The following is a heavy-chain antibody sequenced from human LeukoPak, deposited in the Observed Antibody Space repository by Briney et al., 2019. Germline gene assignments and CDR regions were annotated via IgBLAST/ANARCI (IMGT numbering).Heavy chain of an antibody. Sequence: SVKVSCKASGGTFSSYAISWVRQAPGQGLEWMGGIIPIFGTANYAQKFQGRVSITADKSTSTAYMELSSLRSEDTAVYYCANGFNWISDAFDIWGQGTMVTVSS. D-gene: IGHD1-20*01. CDR2: IIPIFGTA. V-gene: IGHV1-69*06. CDR1: GGTFSSYA. CDR3: ANGFNWISDAFDI. J-gene: IGHJ3*02.